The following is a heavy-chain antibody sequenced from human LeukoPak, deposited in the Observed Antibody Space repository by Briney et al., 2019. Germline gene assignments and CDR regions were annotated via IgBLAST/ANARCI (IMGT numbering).Heavy chain of an antibody. Sequence: ASVKVSCKASGYTFTSYGISWVRQAPGQGLEWMGWISAYNGNTNYAQKLQGRVTMTTDTSTSTAYMELRSLRSDDTAVYYCASLTYYYGSGSSTQPYYYYYGMDVWGQGTTVTVSS. CDR3: ASLTYYYGSGSSTQPYYYYYGMDV. D-gene: IGHD3-10*01. J-gene: IGHJ6*02. CDR2: ISAYNGNT. CDR1: GYTFTSYG. V-gene: IGHV1-18*01.